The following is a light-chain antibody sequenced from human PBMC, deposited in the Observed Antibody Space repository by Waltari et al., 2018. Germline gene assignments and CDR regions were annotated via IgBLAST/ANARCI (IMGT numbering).Light chain of an antibody. J-gene: IGKJ5*01. Sequence: DIVMTQSPDSLAVSLGERATINCKSSQSVLYSSNNKNYFAWYQQKPGQPHKLLIYWASTRESGVPDRFSGSGSGTDFTLTISSLQAEDVAVYYCQQYYSTPITFGQGTRLEIK. CDR1: QSVLYSSNNKNY. CDR2: WAS. CDR3: QQYYSTPIT. V-gene: IGKV4-1*01.